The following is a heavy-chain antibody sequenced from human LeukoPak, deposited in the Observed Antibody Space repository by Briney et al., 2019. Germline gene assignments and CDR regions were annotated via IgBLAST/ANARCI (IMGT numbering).Heavy chain of an antibody. D-gene: IGHD5-18*01. V-gene: IGHV4-34*01. CDR1: GGSFSGYY. CDR3: ARGGIQLWLPYYYYYMGV. Sequence: SETLSLTCAVYGGSFSGYYWSWIRQPPGKGLEWIGEINHSGSTNYNPSLKSRVTISVDTSKNQFSLKLSSVTAADTAVYYCARGGIQLWLPYYYYYMGVWGKGTTVTVSS. J-gene: IGHJ6*03. CDR2: INHSGST.